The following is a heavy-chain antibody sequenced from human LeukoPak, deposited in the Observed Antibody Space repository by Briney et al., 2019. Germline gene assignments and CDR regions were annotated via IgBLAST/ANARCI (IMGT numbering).Heavy chain of an antibody. D-gene: IGHD6-25*01. V-gene: IGHV3-7*01. Sequence: GGSLRLSCAASGFTFSSYVMHWVRQAPGKGLEWVANIKQDGSEKYYVDSVKGRFTISRDNAKNSLYLQMNSLRAEDTAVYYCARDRFSDYDAFDIWGQGTMVTVSS. J-gene: IGHJ3*02. CDR1: GFTFSSYV. CDR3: ARDRFSDYDAFDI. CDR2: IKQDGSEK.